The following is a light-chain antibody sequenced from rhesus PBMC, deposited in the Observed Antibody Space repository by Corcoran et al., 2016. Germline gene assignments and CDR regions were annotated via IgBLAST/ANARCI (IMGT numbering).Light chain of an antibody. Sequence: DIQMTQSPSSLSASVGDTVTITCRASQCISNYLAWYQQKPGKAPKPLIYYGCSLESGVPSRFSGSGSGTDFTLTISRLQPEDFATYYGQQHNSYPWTFSQGTKVEIK. V-gene: IGKV1S16*01. CDR2: YGC. CDR3: QQHNSYPWT. CDR1: QCISNY. J-gene: IGKJ1*01.